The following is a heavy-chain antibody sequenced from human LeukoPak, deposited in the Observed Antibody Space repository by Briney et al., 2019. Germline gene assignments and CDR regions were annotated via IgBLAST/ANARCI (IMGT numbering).Heavy chain of an antibody. CDR3: AISDLGSLGTVDV. V-gene: IGHV4-39*07. Sequence: SETLSLTCTVSGGSISSSSYYWGWIRQPPGKGLEWIGSIYYSGSTYYNPSLKSRVTISVDTSKNQFSLKLSSVTAADTAVYYCAISDLGSLGTVDVWGKGTTVTISS. CDR2: IYYSGST. D-gene: IGHD7-27*01. CDR1: GGSISSSSYY. J-gene: IGHJ6*04.